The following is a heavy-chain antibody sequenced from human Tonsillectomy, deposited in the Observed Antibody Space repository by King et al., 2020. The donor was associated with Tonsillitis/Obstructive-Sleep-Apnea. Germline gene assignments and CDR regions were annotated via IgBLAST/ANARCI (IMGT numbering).Heavy chain of an antibody. CDR1: GYSFTSYW. V-gene: IGHV5-51*03. D-gene: IGHD2-2*01. CDR2: IYPADSDT. J-gene: IGHJ4*02. CDR3: ARGDRSTSPAMWTSYFDY. Sequence: VQLVESGAEVKKPGESLKISCKGSGYSFTSYWIGWVRQMPGKGLEWMGIIYPADSDTRYSPSFQGQVTISADKSISTAYLQWSSLKASDTAIYYCARGDRSTSPAMWTSYFDYWGQGTLVTVSS.